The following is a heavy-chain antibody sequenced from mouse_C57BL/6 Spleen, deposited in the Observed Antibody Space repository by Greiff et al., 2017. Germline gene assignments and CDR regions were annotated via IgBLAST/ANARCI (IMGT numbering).Heavy chain of an antibody. D-gene: IGHD1-1*01. CDR3: ARQDYYGSSYDYFDY. CDR2: ISSGGSYT. CDR1: GFTFSSYG. J-gene: IGHJ2*01. V-gene: IGHV5-6*01. Sequence: EVKLVESGGDLVKPGGSLKLSCAASGFTFSSYGMSWVRQTPDKRLEWVATISSGGSYTYYPDSVKGRFTISRDTAKNTRSLQMSSLKSEDTAMYYCARQDYYGSSYDYFDYWGQGTTLTVSS.